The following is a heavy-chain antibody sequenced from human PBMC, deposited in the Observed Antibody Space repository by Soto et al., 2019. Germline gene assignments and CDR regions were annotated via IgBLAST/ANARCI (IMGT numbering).Heavy chain of an antibody. V-gene: IGHV3-72*01. CDR1: GFTLSDHY. CDR3: VRTSHYGSGTWNFDY. CDR2: TRNKANSYTT. D-gene: IGHD3-10*01. Sequence: GGSLRLSCAASGFTLSDHYMDWVRQAPGKGLEWVGRTRNKANSYTTEYAASVKGRFIVSSDDSMNSLNLQMNSLKTEDTAIYYCVRTSHYGSGTWNFDYWGQGTLVTVSS. J-gene: IGHJ4*02.